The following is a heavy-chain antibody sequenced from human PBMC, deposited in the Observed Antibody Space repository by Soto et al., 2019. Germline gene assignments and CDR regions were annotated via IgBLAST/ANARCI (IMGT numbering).Heavy chain of an antibody. D-gene: IGHD5-12*01. CDR1: GFTFGDYA. Sequence: GESLKISCTASGFTFGDYAMSWFRQAPGKGLEWVGFIRSKAYGGTTEYAASVKGRFTISRDDSKSIAYLQMNSLKTEDTAVYYCTRDQDVDIVATETVSEYGMDVWGQGTTVTVSS. CDR2: IRSKAYGGTT. CDR3: TRDQDVDIVATETVSEYGMDV. J-gene: IGHJ6*02. V-gene: IGHV3-49*03.